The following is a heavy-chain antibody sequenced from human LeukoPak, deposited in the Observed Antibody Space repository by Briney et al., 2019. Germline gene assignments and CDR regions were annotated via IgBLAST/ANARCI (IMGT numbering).Heavy chain of an antibody. CDR1: GFTFSSYW. Sequence: GGSLRLSCAASGFTFSSYWMHWVRQAPGKGLVWVSRINSDGSSTSYADSVKGQFTISRDNAKNTLYLQMNSLRAEDTAVYYCAIGYSYGLLNYWGQGTLVTVSS. CDR2: INSDGSST. V-gene: IGHV3-74*01. D-gene: IGHD5-18*01. CDR3: AIGYSYGLLNY. J-gene: IGHJ4*02.